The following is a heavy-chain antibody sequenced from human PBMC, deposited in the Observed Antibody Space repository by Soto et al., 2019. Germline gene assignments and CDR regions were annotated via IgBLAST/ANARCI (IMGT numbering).Heavy chain of an antibody. Sequence: QVQLGQSGAEVKEPGSSVNVSCKASGGTLSSYTISWVRQAPGQGFEWMGGITPGFGSGNYAQKFQGRVTITADKSTRTVYMALSSLTSADTALYYCARVTGSYQLGTWFDPWGKGTLVTVSS. V-gene: IGHV1-69*06. CDR3: ARVTGSYQLGTWFDP. CDR1: GGTLSSYT. D-gene: IGHD1-26*01. CDR2: ITPGFGSG. J-gene: IGHJ5*02.